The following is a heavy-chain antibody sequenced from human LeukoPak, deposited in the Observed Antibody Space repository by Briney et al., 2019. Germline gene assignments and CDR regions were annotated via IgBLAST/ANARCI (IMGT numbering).Heavy chain of an antibody. Sequence: GGSLRLSCAASGFTFSSYAMHWVRQAPGKGLEWVAVISYDGSNKYYADSVKGRFTISRDNSKNTLYLQMNSLRAEDTAVYYCARDYFDSDCSGGSCYYDSSGYGDYWGQGTLVTVSS. V-gene: IGHV3-30-3*01. CDR1: GFTFSSYA. CDR2: ISYDGSNK. J-gene: IGHJ4*02. CDR3: ARDYFDSDCSGGSCYYDSSGYGDY. D-gene: IGHD2-15*01.